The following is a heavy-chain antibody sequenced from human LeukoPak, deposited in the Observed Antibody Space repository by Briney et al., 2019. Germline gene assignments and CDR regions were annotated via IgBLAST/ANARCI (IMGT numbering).Heavy chain of an antibody. V-gene: IGHV3-7*04. Sequence: GGSLRLSCVASGFPFSSYWMTWVRQAPGKGLEWVVNIKQEGSKKSYVDSVKGRFTISRGNAKNSLYLQMNSLRAEDTAIYYCTRVGYIDEGIDYWGQGTLVTVSS. D-gene: IGHD5-24*01. CDR3: TRVGYIDEGIDY. CDR2: IKQEGSKK. J-gene: IGHJ4*02. CDR1: GFPFSSYW.